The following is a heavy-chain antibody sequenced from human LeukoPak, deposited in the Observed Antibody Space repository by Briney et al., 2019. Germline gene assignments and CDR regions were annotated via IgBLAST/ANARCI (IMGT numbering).Heavy chain of an antibody. CDR1: GFTFSNYG. CDR2: IRYDGNNK. Sequence: GGSLRLSCAASGFTFSNYGIHWVRQAPGKGLEWVAFIRYDGNNKYYADSVKGRFTISRDNSKNTLYLQLNSLRAEDTAIYYCAHHGGGTIRIAAFDIWGQGTMVTVSS. CDR3: AHHGGGTIRIAAFDI. V-gene: IGHV3-30*02. D-gene: IGHD3-3*01. J-gene: IGHJ3*02.